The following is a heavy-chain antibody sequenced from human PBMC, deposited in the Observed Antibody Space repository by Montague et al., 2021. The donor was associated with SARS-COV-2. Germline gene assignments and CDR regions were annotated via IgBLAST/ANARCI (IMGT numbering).Heavy chain of an antibody. CDR2: VYTWGYV. Sequence: SETLSLTCSVSGDSISRYYCSWIWQSDGKGLEWIGRVYTWGYVNSNSALHSQVSMSVDTSKTQVALTVTSVTAADTAVYYCARAIWHLDVWGRGILVTVSS. J-gene: IGHJ2*01. CDR1: GDSISRYY. V-gene: IGHV4-4*07. CDR3: ARAIWHLDV.